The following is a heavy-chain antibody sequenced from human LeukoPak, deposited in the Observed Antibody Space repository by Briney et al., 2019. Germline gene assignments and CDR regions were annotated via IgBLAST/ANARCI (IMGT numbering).Heavy chain of an antibody. Sequence: ASVKVSCKASGYTFTAYYIHWVRQAPGQGLEWMGWINPNSGGTNYVQKFQGRVTMTRDTSITTAYMELSRLRSDDTAVYYCASLAGVPATGTPGYWGQGTLVTVSS. J-gene: IGHJ4*02. V-gene: IGHV1-2*02. CDR3: ASLAGVPATGTPGY. CDR1: GYTFTAYY. D-gene: IGHD2-15*01. CDR2: INPNSGGT.